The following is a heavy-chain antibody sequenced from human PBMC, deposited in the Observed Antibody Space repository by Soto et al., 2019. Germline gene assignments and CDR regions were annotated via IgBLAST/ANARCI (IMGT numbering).Heavy chain of an antibody. J-gene: IGHJ6*03. CDR2: TYYRSKWYN. V-gene: IGHV6-1*01. D-gene: IGHD2-2*01. Sequence: SQTLSLTCAISGDSVSSNSAAWNWIRQSPSRGLEWLGRTYYRSKWYNDYAVSVKSRITINPDTSKNQFSLQLNSVTPEDTAVYYCARDVDCSSTSCSYYYYYYYMDVWGKGTTVTVSS. CDR1: GDSVSSNSAA. CDR3: ARDVDCSSTSCSYYYYYYYMDV.